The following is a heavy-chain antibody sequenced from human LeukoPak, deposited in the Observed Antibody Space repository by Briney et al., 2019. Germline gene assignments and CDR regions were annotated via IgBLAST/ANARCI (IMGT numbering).Heavy chain of an antibody. CDR2: IYYSGST. V-gene: IGHV4-30-4*01. CDR3: ASDHLDYYGSGSFNFDY. Sequence: PSETLSLTCTVSGGSISSGDYYWSWIRQPPGKGLEWTGYIYYSGSTYYNPSLKSRVTISVDTSKNQFSLKLSSVTAADTAVYYCASDHLDYYGSGSFNFDYWGQGTLVTVSS. J-gene: IGHJ4*02. D-gene: IGHD3-10*01. CDR1: GGSISSGDYY.